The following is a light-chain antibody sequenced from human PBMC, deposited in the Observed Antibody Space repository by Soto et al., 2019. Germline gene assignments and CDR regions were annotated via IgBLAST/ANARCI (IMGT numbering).Light chain of an antibody. CDR1: QSISSW. CDR2: DAS. Sequence: DIQMTQSPSTLSASVGDRVTITCRASQSISSWLAWYQQKPGKAPKLLIYDASSLESGVPSRFSGSGSGTEFTLTISSLQPDDFATYYCHQHNQGTFGQGNKV. J-gene: IGKJ1*01. V-gene: IGKV1-5*01. CDR3: HQHNQGT.